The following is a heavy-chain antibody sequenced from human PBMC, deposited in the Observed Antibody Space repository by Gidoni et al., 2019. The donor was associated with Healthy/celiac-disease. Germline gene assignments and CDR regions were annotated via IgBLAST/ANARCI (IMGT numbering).Heavy chain of an antibody. J-gene: IGHJ4*02. CDR1: GGSISSYY. CDR3: ARHRSAGYFDY. Sequence: QVQLQVSGPGLVKPSETLSFTCTVSGGSISSYYWSWIRQPPGKGLEWIGYIYYSGSTNYNPSLKSRVTISVDTSKNQFSLKLSSVTAADTAVYYCARHRSAGYFDYWGQGTLVTVSS. D-gene: IGHD3-10*01. CDR2: IYYSGST. V-gene: IGHV4-59*08.